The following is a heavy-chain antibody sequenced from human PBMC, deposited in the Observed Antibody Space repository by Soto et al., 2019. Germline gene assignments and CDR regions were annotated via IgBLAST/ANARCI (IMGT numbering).Heavy chain of an antibody. Sequence: GGSLRLSCAASGFTFSSYGMHWVRQAPGKGLEWVAFIWHDGGNKFYAESVKGRFTISRDNSKNTLYLQMTSLSAGDTAMYYCARDGDVNTGFGKDYWGQGTLVTAPQ. V-gene: IGHV3-33*01. CDR3: ARDGDVNTGFGKDY. CDR2: IWHDGGNK. D-gene: IGHD3-16*01. CDR1: GFTFSSYG. J-gene: IGHJ4*02.